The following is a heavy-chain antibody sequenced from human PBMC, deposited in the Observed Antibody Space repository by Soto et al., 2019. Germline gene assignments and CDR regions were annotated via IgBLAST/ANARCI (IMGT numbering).Heavy chain of an antibody. CDR3: ARVERGTAPTVVAALDI. Sequence: QVQLQQCGAGLLNPSATLSPTCAVFGVSVSSGNDYCSLIREPPGKRLEWIWEMSHSGGTHFNPSCRGRVTLSVETAKNQFSLKMSSVTAAERARYYCARVERGTAPTVVAALDIWGTGTMVTVSS. CDR2: MSHSGGT. V-gene: IGHV4-34*01. CDR1: GVSVSSGNDY. J-gene: IGHJ3*02. D-gene: IGHD2-21*02.